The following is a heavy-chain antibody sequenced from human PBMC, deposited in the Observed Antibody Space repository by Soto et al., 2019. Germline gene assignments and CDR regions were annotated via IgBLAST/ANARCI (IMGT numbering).Heavy chain of an antibody. J-gene: IGHJ4*02. V-gene: IGHV3-33*01. Sequence: PGGSLRLSCAASGFTFGGYGMHWVRQAPGKGLEWAAGISYDGRNTYYADSVQGRFAISRDNSKNTMYLQMNSLRVEETAIYYCARSKWHDGSGRVREFDYWGQGALVTVSS. CDR2: ISYDGRNT. D-gene: IGHD3-10*01. CDR1: GFTFGGYG. CDR3: ARSKWHDGSGRVREFDY.